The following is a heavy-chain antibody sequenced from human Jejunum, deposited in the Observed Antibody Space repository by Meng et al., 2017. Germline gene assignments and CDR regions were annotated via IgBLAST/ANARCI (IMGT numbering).Heavy chain of an antibody. CDR1: GGSFSGYY. CDR2: INHSGST. D-gene: IGHD3-10*01. Sequence: QVQLQQWGAGLWKPSETGSLTCAVYGGSFSGYYWTWIRQPPGKGLEWIGEINHSGSTNYNPSLKSRVTMSIDTSKIQFSLKLSSVTAADAAVYYCARYGGSGSYWHFDPWGRGTLVTVSS. V-gene: IGHV4-34*01. CDR3: ARYGGSGSYWHFDP. J-gene: IGHJ2*01.